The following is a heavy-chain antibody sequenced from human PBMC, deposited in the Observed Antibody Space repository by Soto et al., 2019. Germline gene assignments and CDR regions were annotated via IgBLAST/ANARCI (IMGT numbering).Heavy chain of an antibody. Sequence: QVQLMQSGTEVKKPGASVTVSCKASGYTSADFGISWVRQAPGQALEWMGWVSGNNGASNPAPKVQGRITMTLDTSTGVSYMALRSLRSDDTAIYYCVRDQKYFRVNGNWFDSWGQGTLVSVSS. CDR1: GYTSADFG. J-gene: IGHJ5*01. V-gene: IGHV1-18*04. CDR3: VRDQKYFRVNGNWFDS. D-gene: IGHD2-2*01. CDR2: VSGNNGAS.